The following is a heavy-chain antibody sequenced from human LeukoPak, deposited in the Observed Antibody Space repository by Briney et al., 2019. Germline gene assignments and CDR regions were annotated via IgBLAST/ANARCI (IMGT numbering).Heavy chain of an antibody. CDR3: ARGLHSSPDYYDSSGYYSIPDY. Sequence: ASVKVSCKASGYTFTSYDINWVRQATGQGLEWMGWMNPNSGNTGYAQTFQGRVTMTRNTSISTAYMELSSLRPEDTAVYYCARGLHSSPDYYDSSGYYSIPDYWGQGTLVTVSS. J-gene: IGHJ4*02. V-gene: IGHV1-8*01. CDR2: MNPNSGNT. CDR1: GYTFTSYD. D-gene: IGHD3-22*01.